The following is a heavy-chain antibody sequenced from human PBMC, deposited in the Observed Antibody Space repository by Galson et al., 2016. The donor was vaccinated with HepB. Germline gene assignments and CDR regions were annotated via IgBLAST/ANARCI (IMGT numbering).Heavy chain of an antibody. CDR1: GGSITSDTYF. Sequence: TLSLTCNVSGGSITSDTYFWAWIRQLPGKGLEWMGYISYDGTTSYNPSLKSRITMSVDTSKNQFALKLISVSAADTAIYYCSRDHLVTTPEGYYYYYGIDVWGQGTTVTVSS. CDR3: SRDHLVTTPEGYYYYYGIDV. V-gene: IGHV4-31*03. J-gene: IGHJ6*02. CDR2: ISYDGTT. D-gene: IGHD4-11*01.